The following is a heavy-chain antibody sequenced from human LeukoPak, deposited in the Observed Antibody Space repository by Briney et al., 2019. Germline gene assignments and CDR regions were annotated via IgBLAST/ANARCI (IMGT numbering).Heavy chain of an antibody. CDR2: IYYSGST. V-gene: IGHV4-39*07. CDR3: AREGYSGSDSNL. D-gene: IGHD5-12*01. J-gene: IGHJ4*02. CDR1: GGSISSSSYY. Sequence: SETLSLTCTVSGGSISSSSYYWGWLRQPPGKGLEWIGSIYYSGSTYYNPSLKSRVTISVDTSKNQFSLKLSSVTAADTAVYYCAREGYSGSDSNLWGQGTLVTVSS.